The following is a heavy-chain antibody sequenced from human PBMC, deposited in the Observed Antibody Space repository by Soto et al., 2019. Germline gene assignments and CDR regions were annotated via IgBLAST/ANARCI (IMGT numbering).Heavy chain of an antibody. Sequence: GVLRLSCTASGFTFGDYAMSWFRQAPGKGLEWVGFIRSKAYGGTTEYAASVKGRFTISRDDSKSIAYLQMNSLKTEDTAVYYCTRDNGIAARPVDYWGQVTLVTVSS. J-gene: IGHJ4*02. D-gene: IGHD6-6*01. V-gene: IGHV3-49*03. CDR1: GFTFGDYA. CDR3: TRDNGIAARPVDY. CDR2: IRSKAYGGTT.